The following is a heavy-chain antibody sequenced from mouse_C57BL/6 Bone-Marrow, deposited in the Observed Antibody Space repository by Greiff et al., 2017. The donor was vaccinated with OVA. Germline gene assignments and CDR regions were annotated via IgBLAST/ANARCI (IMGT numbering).Heavy chain of an antibody. J-gene: IGHJ2*01. D-gene: IGHD1-1*01. Sequence: EVQGVESGGGLVKPGGSLKLSCAASGFTFSSYAMSWVRQTPEKRLEWVATISDGGSYTYYPDNVKGRFTISRDNAKNNLYLQMSHLKSEDTAMYYCARDLITTVVATYDYWGQGTTLTVSS. CDR3: ARDLITTVVATYDY. V-gene: IGHV5-4*01. CDR1: GFTFSSYA. CDR2: ISDGGSYT.